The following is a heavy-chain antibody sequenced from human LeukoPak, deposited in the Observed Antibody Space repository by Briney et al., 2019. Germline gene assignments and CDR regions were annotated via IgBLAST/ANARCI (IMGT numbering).Heavy chain of an antibody. CDR2: IRSKAYGGTT. V-gene: IGHV3-49*03. J-gene: IGHJ3*02. CDR3: TRDRVGATPGFHI. CDR1: GFTFGDYA. Sequence: GGSLRLSCTASGFTFGDYAMSWFRQAPGKGLEWVGFIRSKAYGGTTEYAASVKDRFTISRDDSKSIAYLQMNSLKTEDTAVYYCTRDRVGATPGFHIWGQGTMVTVSS. D-gene: IGHD1-26*01.